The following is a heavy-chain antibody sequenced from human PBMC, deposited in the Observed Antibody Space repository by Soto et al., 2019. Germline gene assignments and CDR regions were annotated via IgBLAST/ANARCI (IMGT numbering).Heavy chain of an antibody. CDR2: INPSGGST. Sequence: QVQLVQSGAEVKKPGASVKVSCKAFGYTSTKYYMYWVRQAPGQGLEWMGIINPSGGSTNYAQNFQGRVTMTRDTSKSTVYMELSSLRSEDTDIYCCATAYGDYSHYWGQGTLVTFSS. CDR3: ATAYGDYSHY. V-gene: IGHV1-46*01. J-gene: IGHJ4*02. D-gene: IGHD4-17*01. CDR1: GYTSTKYY.